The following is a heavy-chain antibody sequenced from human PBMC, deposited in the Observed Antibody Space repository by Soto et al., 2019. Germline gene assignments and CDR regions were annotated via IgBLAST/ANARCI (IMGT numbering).Heavy chain of an antibody. V-gene: IGHV1-18*01. CDR2: ISAYNGNT. Sequence: ASVKVSCKTSGYTFTSYGISWVRQAPGQGLEWMGWISAYNGNTNYAQKLQGRVTMTTDTSTSTAYMELRSLRSDDTAVYYCAAEYYYGSSDPKGRIDWGQGTLVTVSS. CDR1: GYTFTSYG. J-gene: IGHJ4*02. CDR3: AAEYYYGSSDPKGRID. D-gene: IGHD3-22*01.